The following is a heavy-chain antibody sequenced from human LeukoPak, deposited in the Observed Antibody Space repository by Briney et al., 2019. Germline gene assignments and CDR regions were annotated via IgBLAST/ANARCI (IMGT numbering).Heavy chain of an antibody. J-gene: IGHJ4*02. CDR3: ARHRSGGYSYGVLDY. CDR1: DGSLRGHF. CDR2: IDHSGNINYIPSVDP. V-gene: IGHV4-34*01. Sequence: SETLSLTCAVYDGSLRGHFLSWIRQSPGKRLEWIGEIDHSGNINYIPSVDPNYNPSLRGRVTISVDTSKNQFSLKLSSVTAADTAVYYCARHRSGGYSYGVLDYWGQGTLVTVSS. D-gene: IGHD5-18*01.